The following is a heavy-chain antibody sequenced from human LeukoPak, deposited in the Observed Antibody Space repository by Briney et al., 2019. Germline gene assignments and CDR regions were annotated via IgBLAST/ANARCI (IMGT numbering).Heavy chain of an antibody. J-gene: IGHJ5*02. CDR1: GFTFSTYG. CDR3: AKDSQKTISRNNWFDP. V-gene: IGHV3-30*18. D-gene: IGHD2/OR15-2a*01. Sequence: PGGSLRLSCAASGFTFSTYGMHWVRQAPGKGLEWVAIISYDGSNKYYGDSVKGRFTISRDNSKNTLYLQMNTLRAEDTAVYYCAKDSQKTISRNNWFDPWGQGTLVTVSS. CDR2: ISYDGSNK.